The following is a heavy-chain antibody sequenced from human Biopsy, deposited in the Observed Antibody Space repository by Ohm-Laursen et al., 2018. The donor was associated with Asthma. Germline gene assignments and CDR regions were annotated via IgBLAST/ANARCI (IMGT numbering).Heavy chain of an antibody. CDR3: AREKVIESRGFQNWFDP. CDR1: GFIFRSHA. V-gene: IGHV3-33*08. J-gene: IGHJ5*02. Sequence: SLRLSCAASGFIFRSHAMHWVRQAPGKGLEWVAGIYYDGSRKYYTESVKGRFTISRDNSKNRLYLEMASLRAEDTAVYYCAREKVIESRGFQNWFDPWGQGTLVTVSS. D-gene: IGHD3-16*02. CDR2: IYYDGSRK.